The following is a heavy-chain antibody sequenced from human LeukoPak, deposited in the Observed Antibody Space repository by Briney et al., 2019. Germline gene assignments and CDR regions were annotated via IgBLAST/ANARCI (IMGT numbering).Heavy chain of an antibody. V-gene: IGHV3-21*01. CDR2: ITNRGSHV. CDR1: GFTFSSYT. D-gene: IGHD3-9*01. J-gene: IGHJ4*02. CDR3: ATTSILTGWY. Sequence: GGSLRLSCAASGFTFSSYTMTWVRQAPGKGLEWVSSITNRGSHVYYADSLKGRFTVSRDNAKNTLYLQMNSLRAEDTAVYYCATTSILTGWYWGQGTLVTVSS.